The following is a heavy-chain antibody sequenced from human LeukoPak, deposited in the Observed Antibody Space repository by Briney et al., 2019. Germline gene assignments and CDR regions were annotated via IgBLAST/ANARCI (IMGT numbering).Heavy chain of an antibody. CDR3: ARTGTSCYDY. CDR1: GGSFSGYY. CDR2: INHSGST. V-gene: IGHV4-34*01. J-gene: IGHJ4*02. D-gene: IGHD2-2*01. Sequence: SETPSLTCAVYGGSFSGYYWSWIRQPPGKGLEWIGEINHSGSTNYNPSLKSRVTISVDTSKNQFSLKLSSVTAADTAVYYCARTGTSCYDYWGQGTLVAVSS.